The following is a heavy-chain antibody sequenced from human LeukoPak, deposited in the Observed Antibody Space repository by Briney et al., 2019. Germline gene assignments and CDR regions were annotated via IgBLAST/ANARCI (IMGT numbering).Heavy chain of an antibody. D-gene: IGHD3/OR15-3a*01. J-gene: IGHJ6*02. CDR1: GGSISSYY. CDR3: ARDPRGPVGVYYYGMDV. CDR2: IYTSGST. Sequence: SETLSLTCTVSGGSISSYYWSWIRQPAGKGLEWIGRIYTSGSTNYNPSLKSRVTMSVDTSKNQFSLKLSSVTAADTAVYYCARDPRGPVGVYYYGMDVWSQGTTVTVSS. V-gene: IGHV4-4*07.